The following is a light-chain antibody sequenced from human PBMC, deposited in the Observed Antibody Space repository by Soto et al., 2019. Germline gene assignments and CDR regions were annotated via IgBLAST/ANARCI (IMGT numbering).Light chain of an antibody. CDR1: QNINKY. CDR2: TTS. Sequence: DIKMTQSPSSLSASVGDRVTITCRPSQNINKYLNWYQQKPGKAPKLLIYTTSTLQGEVPSRFSGSGTGTDFTLTISSLQPEDFATYYCQQTYNTPVTFGQGTKLEI. J-gene: IGKJ2*01. CDR3: QQTYNTPVT. V-gene: IGKV1-39*01.